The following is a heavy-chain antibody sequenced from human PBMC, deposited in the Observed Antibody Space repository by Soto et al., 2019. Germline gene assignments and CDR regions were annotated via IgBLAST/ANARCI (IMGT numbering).Heavy chain of an antibody. CDR1: GGSISSSSYY. CDR2: IYYSGST. CDR3: ASYWNYFGFEVGLNWFDP. J-gene: IGHJ5*02. Sequence: PSETLSLTCTVSGGSISSSSYYWGWIRQPPGKGLEWIGSIYYSGSTYYNPSLKSRVTISVDTSKNQFSLKLSSVTAADTAVYYCASYWNYFGFEVGLNWFDPWGQGTLVTV. D-gene: IGHD1-7*01. V-gene: IGHV4-39*01.